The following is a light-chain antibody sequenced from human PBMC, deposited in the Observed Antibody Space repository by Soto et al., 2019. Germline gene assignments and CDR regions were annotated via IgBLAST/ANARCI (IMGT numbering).Light chain of an antibody. CDR2: GAS. Sequence: EIVMTQSPATLSVSPGXRATLSCRASQSVSSSLAWYQQKPGQAPRLLIYGASTRATGIPARFSGSGSGTEFTLTISSLQSEDFAVYYCQQYNNWPRWTFGQGTKVDIK. CDR3: QQYNNWPRWT. J-gene: IGKJ1*01. CDR1: QSVSSS. V-gene: IGKV3-15*01.